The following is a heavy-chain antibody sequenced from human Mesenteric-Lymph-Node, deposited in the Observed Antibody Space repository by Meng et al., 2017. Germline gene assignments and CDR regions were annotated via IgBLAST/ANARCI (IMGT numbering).Heavy chain of an antibody. V-gene: IGHV4-39*07. D-gene: IGHD4-17*01. J-gene: IGHJ4*02. Sequence: ESLKISCTVSGGSISSSSYYWGWIRQPPGKGLEWIGSIYYSGSTYYNPSLKSRVTISVDTSKNQFSLKLSSVTAADTAVYYCARGHDYGDYNDYWGQGTLVTVSS. CDR3: ARGHDYGDYNDY. CDR1: GGSISSSSYY. CDR2: IYYSGST.